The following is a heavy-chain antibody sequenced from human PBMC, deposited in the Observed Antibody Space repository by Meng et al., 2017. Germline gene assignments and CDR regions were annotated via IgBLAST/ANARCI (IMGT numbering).Heavy chain of an antibody. CDR3: ARDHPGPGYYDILTGYLNPLDAFDI. D-gene: IGHD3-9*01. CDR1: GFTFSSYE. Sequence: GESLKISCAASGFTFSSYEMNWVHQAPGKGLEWVSYISSSGSTIYYADSVKGRFTISRDNAKNSLYLQMNSLRAEDTAVYYCARDHPGPGYYDILTGYLNPLDAFDIWGQGTMVTVSS. J-gene: IGHJ3*02. V-gene: IGHV3-48*03. CDR2: ISSSGSTI.